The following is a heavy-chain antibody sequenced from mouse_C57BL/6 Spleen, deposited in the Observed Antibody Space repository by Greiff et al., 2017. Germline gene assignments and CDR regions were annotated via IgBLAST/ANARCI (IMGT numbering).Heavy chain of an antibody. CDR3: ARGDYGSLHYFDY. V-gene: IGHV1-50*01. CDR1: GYTFTSYW. J-gene: IGHJ2*01. D-gene: IGHD1-1*01. Sequence: QVQLQQPGAELVKPGASVKLSCKASGYTFTSYWMQWVKQRPGQGLEWIGEIDPSDSYTNYNQKFKGKATLTVDTSSSTAYMQLSSLTSEDAAVYYCARGDYGSLHYFDYWGQGTTLTVAS. CDR2: IDPSDSYT.